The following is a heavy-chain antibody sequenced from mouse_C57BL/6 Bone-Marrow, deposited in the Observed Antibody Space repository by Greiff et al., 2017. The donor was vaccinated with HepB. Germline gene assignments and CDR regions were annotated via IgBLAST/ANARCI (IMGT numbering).Heavy chain of an antibody. Sequence: QVQLQQSGAELVRPGTSVKVSCKASGYAFTNYLIEWVKQRPGQGLEWIGVINPGSGGTNYNEKFKGKATLTANKSSSTAYMQLRSLTSEDSAVYCCARSIYYGSSYGGSAMDYWGQGTSVTVSS. D-gene: IGHD1-1*01. CDR2: INPGSGGT. V-gene: IGHV1-54*01. J-gene: IGHJ4*01. CDR1: GYAFTNYL. CDR3: ARSIYYGSSYGGSAMDY.